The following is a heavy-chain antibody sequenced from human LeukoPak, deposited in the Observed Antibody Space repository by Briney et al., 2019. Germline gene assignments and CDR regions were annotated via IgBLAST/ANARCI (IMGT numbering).Heavy chain of an antibody. CDR1: GLTLHHYS. J-gene: IGHJ4*02. D-gene: IGHD6-19*01. V-gene: IGHV3-9*01. Sequence: GGSVPLSCAASGLTLHHYSLHWVRQAPGTGLEGVSSTSWNSGRIGYADSVHSRLTISRDNAKTSLYLLMNSLRAEDTVLYYCRAVAGNANYYLDYWGQGTLVTVSS. CDR3: RAVAGNANYYLDY. CDR2: TSWNSGRI.